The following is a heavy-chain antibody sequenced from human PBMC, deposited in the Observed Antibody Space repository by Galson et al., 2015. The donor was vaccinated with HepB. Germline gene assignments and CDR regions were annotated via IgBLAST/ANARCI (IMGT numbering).Heavy chain of an antibody. CDR3: AKLVLGTDY. V-gene: IGHV5-51*03. Sequence: QSGAEVKKPGESLKISCKGSGYSFTSYWIGWVRQMPGKGLEWMGIIWPGDSDTKYSPSFEGRVTISADESINTVYLQWTSLKASDTAIYYCAKLVLGTDYWGQGTLVTVSS. D-gene: IGHD7-27*01. CDR2: IWPGDSDT. CDR1: GYSFTSYW. J-gene: IGHJ4*02.